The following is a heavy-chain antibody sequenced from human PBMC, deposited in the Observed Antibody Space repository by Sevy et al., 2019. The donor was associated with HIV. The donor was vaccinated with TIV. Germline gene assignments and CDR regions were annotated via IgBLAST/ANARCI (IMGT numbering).Heavy chain of an antibody. CDR3: ATHSSGWYDAFDI. CDR2: ISTSSNTV. Sequence: GGSLRLSCAASGFTFSSYSMNWVRQAPGKGLEWVSYISTSSNTVYYADSVKGRFTISRDNSKNTLYLQMNSLRAEDTAVYYCATHSSGWYDAFDIWGQGTMVTVSS. CDR1: GFTFSSYS. D-gene: IGHD6-19*01. V-gene: IGHV3-48*01. J-gene: IGHJ3*02.